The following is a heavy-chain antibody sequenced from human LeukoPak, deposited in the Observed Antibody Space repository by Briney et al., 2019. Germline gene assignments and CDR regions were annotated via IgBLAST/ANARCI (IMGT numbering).Heavy chain of an antibody. J-gene: IGHJ3*02. CDR1: GGTFSSYA. CDR2: IIPILGIA. CDR3: ASRANIVATLYAFDI. Sequence: SVKVSCKASGGTFSSYAISWVRQAPGQGLEWMGRIIPILGIANYAQKFQGRVTITADKSTSTAYMELSSLRSEDTAVYYCASRANIVATLYAFDIWGQGTMVTVSS. D-gene: IGHD5-12*01. V-gene: IGHV1-69*04.